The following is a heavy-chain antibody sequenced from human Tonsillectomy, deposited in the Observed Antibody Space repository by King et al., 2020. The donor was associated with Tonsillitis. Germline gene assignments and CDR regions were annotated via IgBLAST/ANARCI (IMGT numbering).Heavy chain of an antibody. CDR2: ISSDGNKK. CDR1: GFGFNTYG. D-gene: IGHD3-3*01. Sequence: VQLVESGGGVVQPGTSLRLSCAASGFGFNTYGMHWVRQAPGKGLEWVAFISSDGNKKYYADSVKGRFTLSRDNSNDTLYLQLNSLRTEDTAVYFCARAVMLWLLYPDYGGQGTLVTVSS. CDR3: ARAVMLWLLYPDY. J-gene: IGHJ4*02. V-gene: IGHV3-30*03.